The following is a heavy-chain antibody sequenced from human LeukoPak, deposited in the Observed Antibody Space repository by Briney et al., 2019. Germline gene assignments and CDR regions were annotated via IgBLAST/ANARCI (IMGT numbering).Heavy chain of an antibody. CDR1: GGTFSSYA. Sequence: ASVKVSCKASGGTFSSYAISWVRQAPGQGLEWMGGIIPIFGTANYAQKFQGRVTITADESTSTAYMELSSLRSEDTAVYCCARGQWLVPEGIGRNYYYYYGMDVWGQGTTVTVSS. J-gene: IGHJ6*02. V-gene: IGHV1-69*13. CDR2: IIPIFGTA. CDR3: ARGQWLVPEGIGRNYYYYYGMDV. D-gene: IGHD6-19*01.